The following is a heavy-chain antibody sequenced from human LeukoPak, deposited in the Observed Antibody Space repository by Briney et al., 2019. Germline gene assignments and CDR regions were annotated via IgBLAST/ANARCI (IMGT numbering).Heavy chain of an antibody. CDR2: IWYDGSNK. CDR1: GFTFSSYG. D-gene: IGHD2-21*02. V-gene: IGHV3-33*01. CDR3: ARDRTYCGGDCYFDY. Sequence: GGSLRLSCAASGFTFSSYGMHWVHQAPGYGLEWVAVIWYDGSNKYYADSVKGRFTISRDNSKNTLYLQMNSLRAEDTAVYYCARDRTYCGGDCYFDYWGQGTLVTVSS. J-gene: IGHJ4*02.